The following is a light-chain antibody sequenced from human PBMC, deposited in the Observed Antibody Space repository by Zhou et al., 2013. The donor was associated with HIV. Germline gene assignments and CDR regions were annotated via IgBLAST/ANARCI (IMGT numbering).Light chain of an antibody. CDR1: QSVSSY. CDR2: DAS. CDR3: QQYNDWPRT. V-gene: IGKV3-11*01. J-gene: IGKJ1*01. Sequence: EIVLTQSPATLSLSPGERATLSCRASQSVSSYLAWYQQKPGQAPRLLIYDASSRATGIPARFSGIGSGTDFTLTITSLQSEDFAFYYCQQYNDWPRTFGQGTRVELK.